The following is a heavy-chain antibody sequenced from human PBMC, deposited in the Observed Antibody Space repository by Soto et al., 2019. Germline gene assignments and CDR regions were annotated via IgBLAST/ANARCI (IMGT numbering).Heavy chain of an antibody. V-gene: IGHV5-51*01. J-gene: IGHJ6*02. Sequence: PGESLKISCKGSGYSFTSYLIGWVRPMPGKGLERMGIIYPGDSDTKYSQSLQGQGTISADKSLSTAYLQWSSLKASDTAMYYCAILYYYGSGSYYSGMDIWGQGTTVTVSS. CDR2: IYPGDSDT. D-gene: IGHD3-10*01. CDR1: GYSFTSYL. CDR3: AILYYYGSGSYYSGMDI.